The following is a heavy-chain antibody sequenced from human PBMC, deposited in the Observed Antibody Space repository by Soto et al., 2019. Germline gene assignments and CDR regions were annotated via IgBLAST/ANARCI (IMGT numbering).Heavy chain of an antibody. V-gene: IGHV4-4*02. D-gene: IGHD2-8*01. CDR2: IFHSGNT. CDR3: ARRTWGMDV. CDR1: SGSIDTTNW. Sequence: QVQLQESGPGLVKPSGTLSLTCAVSSGSIDTTNWWSCVRQPPGKGLEWIGEIFHSGNTYYNPSLASRVTISVDTSKNQFSLNLRSVTAADTAVYYCARRTWGMDVWGQGTTVTVSS. J-gene: IGHJ6*02.